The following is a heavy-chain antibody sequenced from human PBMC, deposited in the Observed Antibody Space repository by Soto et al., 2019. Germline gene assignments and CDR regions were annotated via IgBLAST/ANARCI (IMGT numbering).Heavy chain of an antibody. J-gene: IGHJ4*02. CDR1: GLTFSNYA. D-gene: IGHD2-15*01. V-gene: IGHV3-23*01. CDR2: ITGSGGNT. CDR3: VKDLCGGSCQLDY. Sequence: EVQVLESGGGLVQPGGSLRLSCAASGLTFSNYAMSWVRQAPGKGLEWVSGITGSGGNTNYADFVKGRFTISRDNSKNTLYLQMNSLRAEDTAVYYCVKDLCGGSCQLDYWGQGTLVTVSS.